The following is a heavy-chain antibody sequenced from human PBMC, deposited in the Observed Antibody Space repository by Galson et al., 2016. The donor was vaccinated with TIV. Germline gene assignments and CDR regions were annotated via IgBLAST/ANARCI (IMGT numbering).Heavy chain of an antibody. V-gene: IGHV3-66*02. D-gene: IGHD2-21*01. Sequence: SLRLSCAASGLIVTSNSMTWVRQAPGKGLEWVALIYDDVRTIYADSVKGRFTISRDNSKNMLYLKMTSLRADDTAVYYCARDRRHCGNECYLRYYYGMDVWGQGTTVTVSS. CDR1: GLIVTSNS. CDR3: ARDRRHCGNECYLRYYYGMDV. J-gene: IGHJ6*02. CDR2: IYDDVRT.